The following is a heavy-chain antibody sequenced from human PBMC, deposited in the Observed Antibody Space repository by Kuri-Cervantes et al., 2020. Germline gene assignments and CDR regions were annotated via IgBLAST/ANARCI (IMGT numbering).Heavy chain of an antibody. D-gene: IGHD3-10*01. Sequence: GSLRLSCIVSNDSIVHNYWSWIRQSPGKGLEWIGNIYYSGDTNYNPSLKSRVTISVDTSKNQFSLKLSSVTAADTAVYYRARAGLGYYGSGSYRSGWVQHWGQGTLVTVSS. CDR3: ARAGLGYYGSGSYRSGWVQH. V-gene: IGHV4-59*08. CDR2: IYYSGDT. CDR1: NDSIVHNY. J-gene: IGHJ1*01.